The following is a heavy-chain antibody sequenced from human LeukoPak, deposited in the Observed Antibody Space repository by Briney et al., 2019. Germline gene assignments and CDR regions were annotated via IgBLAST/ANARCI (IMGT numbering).Heavy chain of an antibody. CDR2: ISGSGGTS. CDR3: AQDRLVHDY. Sequence: GGSLRLSFAASGFTFSSHAMSWVRQAPGKGLECVSGISGSGGTSYYADSVKGRFTISRDNYKNTLCLQMNSLRAEDTAVYYCAQDRLVHDYWGQGTLVTVSS. CDR1: GFTFSSHA. D-gene: IGHD6-19*01. V-gene: IGHV3-23*01. J-gene: IGHJ4*02.